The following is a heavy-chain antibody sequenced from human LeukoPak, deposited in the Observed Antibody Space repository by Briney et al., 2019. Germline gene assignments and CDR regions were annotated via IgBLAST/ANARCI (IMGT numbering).Heavy chain of an antibody. D-gene: IGHD3-9*01. Sequence: ASVKVSCKASGYTFTSYDINWARQATGQGLEWMGWMNPNSGNTGYAQKFQGRVTITRNTSISTAYMELSSLRSEDTAVYYCATGDRYFDWLDYWGQGTLVTVSS. V-gene: IGHV1-8*03. CDR3: ATGDRYFDWLDY. CDR2: MNPNSGNT. J-gene: IGHJ4*02. CDR1: GYTFTSYD.